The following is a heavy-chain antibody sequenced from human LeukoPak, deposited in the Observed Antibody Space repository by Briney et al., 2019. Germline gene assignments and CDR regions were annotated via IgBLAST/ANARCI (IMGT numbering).Heavy chain of an antibody. J-gene: IGHJ6*02. D-gene: IGHD3-10*01. CDR1: GFTFSNCG. CDR2: IGGDGTT. V-gene: IGHV3-23*01. Sequence: GGSLRLSCATSGFTFSNCGMSWVRQAPGKGLQWLSVIGGDGTTYYADSVKGRFTVSRDNSENTLYLQMNSLRAEDTAVYYCAKGPYGLGIYYGMDVWGQGATVTV. CDR3: AKGPYGLGIYYGMDV.